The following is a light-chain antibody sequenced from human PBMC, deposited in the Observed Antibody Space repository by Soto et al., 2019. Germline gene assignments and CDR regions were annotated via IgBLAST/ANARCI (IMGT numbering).Light chain of an antibody. CDR2: AAS. V-gene: IGKV1-27*01. CDR3: QKCKVAPFT. Sequence: DIQMTQSPSSLSAFVGDRVTITCRASQDIGNFLAWYQQKPGKVPKLLIYAASTLQSGVPSRFIGSGSGTEFTLTISSLQPEDAATYYCQKCKVAPFTFGGGTKV. J-gene: IGKJ4*01. CDR1: QDIGNF.